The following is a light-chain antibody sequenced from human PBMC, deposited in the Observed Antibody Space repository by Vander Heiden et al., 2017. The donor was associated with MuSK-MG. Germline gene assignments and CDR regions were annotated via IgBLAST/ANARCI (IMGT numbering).Light chain of an antibody. V-gene: IGLV3-19*01. CDR2: ANK. Sequence: SSELTQDPAVSVALGQTVRNTCQGDSLRNFSASLHQPKPGPATGTVTVANKNRPSGIPLRFSCSTSGNTTASTTTAAQAADEAVDYCYSPDTRSNNHLVFGGGTKLTVL. CDR1: SLRNFS. CDR3: YSPDTRSNNHLV. J-gene: IGLJ2*01.